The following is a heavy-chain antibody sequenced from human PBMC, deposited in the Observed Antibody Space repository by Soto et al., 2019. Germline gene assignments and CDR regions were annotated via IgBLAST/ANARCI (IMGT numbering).Heavy chain of an antibody. CDR3: AKDLNYGGLPAVAGSGDY. CDR2: ISYDGTTK. J-gene: IGHJ4*02. D-gene: IGHD6-19*01. CDR1: GFSFSNYG. Sequence: GGSLRLSCAASGFSFSNYGMHWVRQAPGKGLEWVAVISYDGTTKYYADSVKGRFTLSRDNSKNTLYLQMNSLRAEDTAVYYCAKDLNYGGLPAVAGSGDYWGQGTLVTVSS. V-gene: IGHV3-30*18.